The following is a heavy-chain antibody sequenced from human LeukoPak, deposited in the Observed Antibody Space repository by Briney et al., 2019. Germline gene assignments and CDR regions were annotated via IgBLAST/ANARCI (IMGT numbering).Heavy chain of an antibody. D-gene: IGHD3-3*01. V-gene: IGHV4-39*01. CDR1: GGSISSSSYY. J-gene: IGHJ3*02. CDR2: IYYSGST. CDR3: ARHWVVHCDFWSGSTSPNAFDI. Sequence: SETPSLTCTVSGGSISSSSYYWGWIRQPPGKGLEWIGSIYYSGSTYYNPSLKSRVTISVDTSKNQFSLKLSSVTAADTAVYYCARHWVVHCDFWSGSTSPNAFDIWGQGTMVTVSS.